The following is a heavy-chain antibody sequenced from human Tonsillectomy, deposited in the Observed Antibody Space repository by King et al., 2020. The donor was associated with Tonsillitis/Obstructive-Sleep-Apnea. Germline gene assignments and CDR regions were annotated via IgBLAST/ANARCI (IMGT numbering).Heavy chain of an antibody. CDR1: GYSFSSYW. V-gene: IGHV5-51*01. CDR2: IYPGDSDT. Sequence: QLVQSGAEVKKPGESLKISCKGSGYSFSSYWLVWVRQMPGKGLEWMGVIYPGDSDTRYSPSFRGQVTISADKSINTAYLQWSSLQASDSAIYYCARQLEPVYYYSYMDVWGKGTTVTVSS. D-gene: IGHD1-14*01. CDR3: ARQLEPVYYYSYMDV. J-gene: IGHJ6*03.